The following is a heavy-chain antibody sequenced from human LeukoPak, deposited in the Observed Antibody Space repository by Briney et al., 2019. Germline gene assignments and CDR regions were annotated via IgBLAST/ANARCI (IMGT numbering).Heavy chain of an antibody. V-gene: IGHV4-59*08. CDR1: GGSISSYY. Sequence: PSETLSLTCTVSGGSISSYYWSWIRQPPGKGLEWIGYIYYSGSTNYNPSLKSRVTISVDTSKNQFSLKLSSVTAADTAVYYCARLGGNSGQDYWGQGTLVTVSS. CDR3: ARLGGNSGQDY. CDR2: IYYSGST. J-gene: IGHJ4*02. D-gene: IGHD4-23*01.